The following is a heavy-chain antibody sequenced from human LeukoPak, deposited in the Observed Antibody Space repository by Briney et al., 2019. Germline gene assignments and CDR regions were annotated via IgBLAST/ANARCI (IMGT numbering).Heavy chain of an antibody. D-gene: IGHD3-10*01. CDR3: ASDGGSY. CDR2: ISYDGGNK. CDR1: GFTFSSYA. J-gene: IGHJ4*02. Sequence: SGGSLRLSCAASGFTFSSYAMSWVRQAPGKGLEWVAVISYDGGNKYHADSVKGRFTISRDNSKNTLYLQMNSLRVEDTALYYCASDGGSYWGQGTLVTVSS. V-gene: IGHV3-30*03.